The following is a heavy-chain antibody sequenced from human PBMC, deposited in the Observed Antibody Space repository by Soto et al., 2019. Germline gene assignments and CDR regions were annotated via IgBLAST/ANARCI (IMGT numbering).Heavy chain of an antibody. D-gene: IGHD3-22*01. CDR2: INSDGSST. V-gene: IGHV3-74*01. CDR1: GFTFSSYW. J-gene: IGHJ4*02. Sequence: EVQLVESGGGLVQPGGPLRLSCAASGFTFSSYWMHWVRQAPGKGLVWVSRINSDGSSTSYADSVKGRFTISRDNAKNTRYLQMNSLRAEDTAVYYCAIRASYYDSSGYFDYWGQGTLVTVSS. CDR3: AIRASYYDSSGYFDY.